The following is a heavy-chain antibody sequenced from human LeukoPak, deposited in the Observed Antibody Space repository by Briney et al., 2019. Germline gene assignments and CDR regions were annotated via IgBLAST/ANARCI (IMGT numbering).Heavy chain of an antibody. CDR3: ARAPTALVVVPARHVNWFDP. V-gene: IGHV1-8*01. CDR2: MNPNSGNT. D-gene: IGHD2-2*01. Sequence: ASVKVSCKASGYTFTSYDINWVRQATGQGLEWMGWMNPNSGNTGYAQKFQGRVTMTRNTSISTAYMELSSLRFEDTAVYYCARAPTALVVVPARHVNWFDPWGQGTLVTVSS. CDR1: GYTFTSYD. J-gene: IGHJ5*02.